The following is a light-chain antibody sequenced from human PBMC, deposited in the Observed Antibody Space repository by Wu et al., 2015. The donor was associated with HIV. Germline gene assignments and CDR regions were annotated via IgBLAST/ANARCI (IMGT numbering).Light chain of an antibody. CDR1: QSVSSSY. J-gene: IGKJ2*01. CDR2: GVS. Sequence: EIVLTQSPGTLSLSPGERATLSCRASQSVSSSYLAWYQQKPGQAPRLLIYGVSKRATGIPDRFSGSGSGTDFTLTISRLEPEDFAVYYCRQYGGSPMYTFGQGTKLEI. CDR3: RQYGGSPMYT. V-gene: IGKV3-20*01.